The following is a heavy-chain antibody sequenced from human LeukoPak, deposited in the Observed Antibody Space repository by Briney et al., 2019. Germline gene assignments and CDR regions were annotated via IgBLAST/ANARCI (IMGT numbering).Heavy chain of an antibody. CDR3: ARDLRSCRGGKCYEYKWFDP. CDR1: GFTFNSNY. J-gene: IGHJ5*02. V-gene: IGHV3-53*04. D-gene: IGHD2-15*01. CDR2: IYSGGST. Sequence: GGSLRLSCGASGFTFNSNYMAWVRQAPGKGLEWVALIYSGGSTHYSDSVRGRFTISTHNSNNTLYLQKLSLRPDDTAVYYCARDLRSCRGGKCYEYKWFDPGGQGPWSPSPQ.